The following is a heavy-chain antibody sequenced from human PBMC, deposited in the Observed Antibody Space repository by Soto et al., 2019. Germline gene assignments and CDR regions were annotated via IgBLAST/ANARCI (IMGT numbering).Heavy chain of an antibody. CDR2: INQDGSES. Sequence: EVQLVESGGGLVQPGGSLRLSCVVFGLAFSTYWMSWVGQAPGKGLEWVANINQDGSESYYVDSVECRFTISRDNAKNSRYLQMSSLRADDTAVYYWARPARECNSPGYSNWAQGTLVTVSS. D-gene: IGHD2-15*01. CDR1: GLAFSTYW. V-gene: IGHV3-7*01. CDR3: ARPARECNSPGYSN. J-gene: IGHJ4*02.